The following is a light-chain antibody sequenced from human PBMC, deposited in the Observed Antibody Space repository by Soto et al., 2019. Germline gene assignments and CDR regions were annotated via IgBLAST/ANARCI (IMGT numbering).Light chain of an antibody. CDR2: TDS. CDR3: AAWDYSLSAYV. V-gene: IGLV1-40*01. CDR1: TSNIGAGYD. J-gene: IGLJ1*01. Sequence: QSVLTQPPSVSGALGQRVTISCTGITSNIGAGYDVHWYQLLPGRAPKLLIYTDSRRPSGVPDRFSGSKSGTSASLTISGPQSEDEAYYYCAAWDYSLSAYVFGTGTKVTVL.